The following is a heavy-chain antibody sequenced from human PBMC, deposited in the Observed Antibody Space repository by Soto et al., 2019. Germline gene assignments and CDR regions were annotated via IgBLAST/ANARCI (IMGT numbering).Heavy chain of an antibody. CDR1: GYTFTSYA. D-gene: IGHD2-2*01. Sequence: GASVKVSCKASGYTFTSYAMHWVRQAPGQRLEWMGWINAGNGNTKYSQKFQGRVTITRDTSASTAYMELSSLRSEDTAVYYCARRSPAAMGAFDIWGQGTMVTVSS. CDR2: INAGNGNT. CDR3: ARRSPAAMGAFDI. V-gene: IGHV1-3*01. J-gene: IGHJ3*02.